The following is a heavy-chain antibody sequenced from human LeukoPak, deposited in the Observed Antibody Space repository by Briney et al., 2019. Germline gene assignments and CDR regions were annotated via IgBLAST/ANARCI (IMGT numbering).Heavy chain of an antibody. D-gene: IGHD3-22*01. Sequence: ASVKVSCKASGYTFTSYGISWVRQAPGQGLEWMGWISAYNGNTNYAQKLQGRVTMTTDTSTSTAYMELRSLRSDDTAVYYCARATLLNYYDSSGYYYDDDYWGQGTLVTVSS. J-gene: IGHJ4*02. CDR1: GYTFTSYG. CDR3: ARATLLNYYDSSGYYYDDDY. V-gene: IGHV1-18*01. CDR2: ISAYNGNT.